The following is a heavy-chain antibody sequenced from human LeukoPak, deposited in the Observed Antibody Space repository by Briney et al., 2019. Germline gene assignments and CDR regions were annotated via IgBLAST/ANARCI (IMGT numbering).Heavy chain of an antibody. D-gene: IGHD5-18*01. V-gene: IGHV3-21*01. CDR3: ARDRPWIQLWLRRSFDY. CDR2: ISSSSSYT. Sequence: GGSLRLSCAASGFTFSSYSMNWVRQAPGKGLEWVSSISSSSSYTYYAGSVKGRFTISRDNAKNSLYLQMNSLRAEDTAVYYCARDRPWIQLWLRRSFDYWGQGTLVTVSS. CDR1: GFTFSSYS. J-gene: IGHJ4*02.